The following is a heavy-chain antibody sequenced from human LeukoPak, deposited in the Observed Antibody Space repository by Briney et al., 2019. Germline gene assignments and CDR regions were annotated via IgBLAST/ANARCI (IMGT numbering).Heavy chain of an antibody. CDR2: IYYSGST. V-gene: IGHV4-59*01. Sequence: SETLSLTCAVYGGSFSGYYWSWIRQPPGKGLEWIGYIYYSGSTNYNPSLKSRVTISVDTSKNQFSLKLSSVTAADTAVYYCASSSRSFGSWNYWGQGTLVTVSS. D-gene: IGHD6-13*01. CDR1: GGSFSGYY. CDR3: ASSSRSFGSWNY. J-gene: IGHJ4*02.